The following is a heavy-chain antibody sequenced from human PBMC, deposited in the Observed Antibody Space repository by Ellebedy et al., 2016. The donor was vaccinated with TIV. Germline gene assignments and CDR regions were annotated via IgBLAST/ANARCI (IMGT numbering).Heavy chain of an antibody. CDR1: GGSISSVGYS. J-gene: IGHJ5*02. D-gene: IGHD3-22*01. CDR3: ARTTYYYDTSAPNWFDP. Sequence: SETLSLXXAVSGGSISSVGYSWSWIRQPPGKGLEWIGYIYHSGSTYYNPSLRSRVTMSVDRSKNQFSLKLTSVTAADTAVYYCARTTYYYDTSAPNWFDPWGQGTLVSVSS. CDR2: IYHSGST. V-gene: IGHV4-30-2*01.